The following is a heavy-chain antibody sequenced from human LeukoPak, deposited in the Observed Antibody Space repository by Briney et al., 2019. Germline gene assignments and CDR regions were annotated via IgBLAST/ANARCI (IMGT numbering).Heavy chain of an antibody. CDR1: GFTFSSYA. D-gene: IGHD6-19*01. Sequence: GGSLRLSCAASGFTFSSYAMSWVRQAPGKGLEWVSAISGSGGSIYYADSVKGRFTISRDNSKNTLYLQMNSLRAEDTAVYYCAKWSVAGPRYFDYWGQGTLVTVSS. J-gene: IGHJ4*02. CDR2: ISGSGGSI. V-gene: IGHV3-23*01. CDR3: AKWSVAGPRYFDY.